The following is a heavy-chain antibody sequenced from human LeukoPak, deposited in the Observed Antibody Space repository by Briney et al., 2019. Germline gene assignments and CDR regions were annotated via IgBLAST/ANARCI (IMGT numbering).Heavy chain of an antibody. Sequence: ASVKVSCKASGYTFTSYDINWVRQATGQGLEWMGWMNPNSGNTGYAQKFQGRVTMTRNTSISTAYMELSSLRSEDTAVYYCARGVRRRGRGVYYYYMDVWGKGTTVTISS. V-gene: IGHV1-8*01. CDR1: GYTFTSYD. D-gene: IGHD1-14*01. J-gene: IGHJ6*03. CDR2: MNPNSGNT. CDR3: ARGVRRRGRGVYYYYMDV.